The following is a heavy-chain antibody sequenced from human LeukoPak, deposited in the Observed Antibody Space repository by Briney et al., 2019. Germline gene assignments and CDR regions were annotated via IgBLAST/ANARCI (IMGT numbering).Heavy chain of an antibody. V-gene: IGHV3-7*01. D-gene: IGHD4-11*01. Sequence: GGSLRLSCAVSGLSFSRDWMTWVRQAPGKGLEWVANIGQDGSEKYYVYSVKGRFTISRDNTKNSLYLQMNSLGVEDTAVYYCARDYRGWFDPWGQGTLVTVSS. CDR3: ARDYRGWFDP. CDR2: IGQDGSEK. CDR1: GLSFSRDW. J-gene: IGHJ5*02.